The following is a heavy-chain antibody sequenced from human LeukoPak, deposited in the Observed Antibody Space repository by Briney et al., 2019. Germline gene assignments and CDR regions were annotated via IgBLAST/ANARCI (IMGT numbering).Heavy chain of an antibody. J-gene: IGHJ2*01. CDR3: ATDPYSGSYGGWYFDL. V-gene: IGHV1-24*01. CDR1: GYTLTELS. Sequence: EASLKVSCKVSGYTLTELSMHWVRQAPGKGLEWMGGFDPEDGETIYTQKFQGRVTMTEDTSTDTAYMELSSLRSEDTAVYYCATDPYSGSYGGWYFDLWGRGTLVTVSS. CDR2: FDPEDGET. D-gene: IGHD1-26*01.